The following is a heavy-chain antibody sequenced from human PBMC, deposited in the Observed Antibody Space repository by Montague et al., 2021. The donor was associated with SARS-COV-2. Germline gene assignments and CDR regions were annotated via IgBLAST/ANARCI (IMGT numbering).Heavy chain of an antibody. Sequence: ETLSLTCAVYGGSFRGYYWNWIRQPPGKGLEWIGEINHSRSANYNPSLKRRVTISVDMSKNQFSLKLNSVTAADTAVYYCARLGEGVVPAPILGVGPYYSYFYMDVWGKGATVTVSS. CDR3: ARLGEGVVPAPILGVGPYYSYFYMDV. CDR2: INHSRSA. D-gene: IGHD2-2*02. CDR1: GGSFRGYY. V-gene: IGHV4-34*01. J-gene: IGHJ6*03.